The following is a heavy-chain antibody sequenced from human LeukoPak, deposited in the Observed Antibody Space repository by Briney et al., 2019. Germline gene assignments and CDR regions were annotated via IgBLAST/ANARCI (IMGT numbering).Heavy chain of an antibody. Sequence: NPSETLSLTCTVSGGSITSRSYYWGWIRQPPGKGLEWIGSLYYSGGTYYNPSLKSRVTMSVDTSKNQLSLKLTSVTAADTAVYYCARDSRPASYYYYMDVWGKGTTVTVSS. CDR1: GGSITSRSYY. D-gene: IGHD6-6*01. J-gene: IGHJ6*03. CDR2: LYYSGGT. CDR3: ARDSRPASYYYYMDV. V-gene: IGHV4-39*07.